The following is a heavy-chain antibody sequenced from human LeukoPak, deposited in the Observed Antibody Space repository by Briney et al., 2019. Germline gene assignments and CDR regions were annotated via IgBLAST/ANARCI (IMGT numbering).Heavy chain of an antibody. CDR1: GGSISSGDYY. J-gene: IGHJ3*02. Sequence: PSQILSLTCTVSGGSISSGDYYWSWIRQPPGKGLEWIGYIYYSGSTYYNPSLKSRVTISVDTSKNQFSLKLSSVTAADTAVYYCASGCRTNCYNAFDIWGQGTRVTVSS. V-gene: IGHV4-30-4*08. CDR2: IYYSGST. CDR3: ASGCRTNCYNAFDI. D-gene: IGHD2-2*02.